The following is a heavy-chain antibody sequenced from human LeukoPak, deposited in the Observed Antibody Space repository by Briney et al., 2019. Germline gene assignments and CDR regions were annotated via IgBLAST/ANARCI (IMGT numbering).Heavy chain of an antibody. V-gene: IGHV4-59*01. CDR1: GGSISSYY. J-gene: IGHJ4*02. Sequence: SETLSLTCTVSGGSISSYYWSWIRQPPGKGLEWIGYIYYSGSTNYKSSLKSRVTISVDTSKNQFSLKLSSVTAADTAVYYCARGWFGPQYYFDYWGQGTLVTVSS. D-gene: IGHD3/OR15-3a*01. CDR3: ARGWFGPQYYFDY. CDR2: IYYSGST.